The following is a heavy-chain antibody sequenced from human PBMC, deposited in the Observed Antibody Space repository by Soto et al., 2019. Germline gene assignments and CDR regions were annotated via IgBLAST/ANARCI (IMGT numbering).Heavy chain of an antibody. D-gene: IGHD2-15*01. CDR1: GFSFSTYA. J-gene: IGHJ6*02. Sequence: QPGGSLRLSCATSGFSFSTYAMSWVRQAPGKGLEWVSGISGSGGGTYYTDSVKGRFTISRDNSKSTLYLQMNSLRAEDTAVYYCAKLLTPLSAYYGMEVWGQGTPVTVPS. V-gene: IGHV3-23*01. CDR2: ISGSGGGT. CDR3: AKLLTPLSAYYGMEV.